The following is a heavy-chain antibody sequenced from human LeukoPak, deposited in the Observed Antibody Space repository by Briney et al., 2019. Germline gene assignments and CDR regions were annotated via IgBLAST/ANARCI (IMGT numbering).Heavy chain of an antibody. CDR1: GGSFSGYY. CDR3: ARGNWIIDY. Sequence: PSETLSLTCAVYGGSFSGYYWSWIRQPPGKGLERIGEINHSGSTNYNPSLKSRVTISVDTSKNQFSLKLSSVTAADTAVYYCARGNWIIDYWGQGTLVTVSS. V-gene: IGHV4-34*01. CDR2: INHSGST. D-gene: IGHD1-1*01. J-gene: IGHJ4*02.